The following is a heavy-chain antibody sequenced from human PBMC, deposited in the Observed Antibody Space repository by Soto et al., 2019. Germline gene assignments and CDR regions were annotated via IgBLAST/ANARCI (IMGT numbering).Heavy chain of an antibody. V-gene: IGHV4-31*03. Sequence: QVQLQESGPGLVKPSQTLSLTCTVSGGSISSGGYYWSWLRQHPGKGLEWIGYIYYSGSTYYNPSLKSRVTISVDTSKNQFSLKLSSVTAADTAVYYCARAGVVTKGYDAFDIWGQGTMVTVSS. CDR1: GGSISSGGYY. J-gene: IGHJ3*02. CDR2: IYYSGST. CDR3: ARAGVVTKGYDAFDI. D-gene: IGHD2-21*02.